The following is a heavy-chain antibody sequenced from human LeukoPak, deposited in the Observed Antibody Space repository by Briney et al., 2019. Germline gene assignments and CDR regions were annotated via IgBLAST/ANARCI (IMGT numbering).Heavy chain of an antibody. CDR1: GDSLSSSHTYY. Sequence: SETLSLTCSVSGDSLSSSHTYYWGWIRQPPGKGLEWIGSSYFRGSTYSSPSLKSRVTMSVDTSKNQFSLKLSSVTAADTAVYYCARYYANDAFDIWGQGTMVTVSS. CDR3: ARYYANDAFDI. V-gene: IGHV4-39*07. J-gene: IGHJ3*02. CDR2: SYFRGST. D-gene: IGHD1-26*01.